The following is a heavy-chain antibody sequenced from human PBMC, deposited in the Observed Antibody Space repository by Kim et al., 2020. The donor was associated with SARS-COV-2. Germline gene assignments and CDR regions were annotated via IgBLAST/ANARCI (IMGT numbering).Heavy chain of an antibody. D-gene: IGHD4-17*01. CDR2: GST. V-gene: IGHV4-4*02. CDR3: ARVMTTLDY. Sequence: GSTNYNPSLKSRVTISVDKSKNQFSLKLSSVTAADTAVYYCARVMTTLDYWGQGTLVTVSS. J-gene: IGHJ4*02.